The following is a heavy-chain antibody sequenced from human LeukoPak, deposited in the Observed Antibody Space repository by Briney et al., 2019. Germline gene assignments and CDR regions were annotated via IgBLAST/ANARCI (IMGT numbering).Heavy chain of an antibody. CDR2: IRYDGSNK. D-gene: IGHD3-22*01. V-gene: IGHV3-30*02. Sequence: AGGSLRLSCAASRFTFSNYGMHWVRQAPGKGLEWVAFIRYDGSNKYYADSVKGRFTISRDNSRNTLYLQINSLRAEDTAVYYCARGGRRYYYDSSGLAYFDYWGQGTLVTVSS. CDR1: RFTFSNYG. J-gene: IGHJ4*02. CDR3: ARGGRRYYYDSSGLAYFDY.